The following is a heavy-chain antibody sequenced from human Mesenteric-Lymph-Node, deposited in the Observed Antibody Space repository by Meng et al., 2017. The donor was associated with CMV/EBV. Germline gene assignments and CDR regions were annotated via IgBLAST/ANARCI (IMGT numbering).Heavy chain of an antibody. Sequence: SVKVSCKASGGPFTKYAFTWVRQVPGRGLEWMGRIVPILEIPNYSQRFQGRVTITADKSTSTAYLELSSLRYDDTAVYYCAGDMGVEMPTTIYFTYWGQGSLVTVSS. V-gene: IGHV1-69*04. CDR3: AGDMGVEMPTTIYFTY. CDR1: GGPFTKYA. J-gene: IGHJ4*02. CDR2: IVPILEIP. D-gene: IGHD5-24*01.